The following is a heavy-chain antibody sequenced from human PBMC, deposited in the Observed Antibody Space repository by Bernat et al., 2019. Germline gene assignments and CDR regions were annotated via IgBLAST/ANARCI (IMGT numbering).Heavy chain of an antibody. CDR2: INSDGSST. J-gene: IGHJ4*02. D-gene: IGHD3-10*01. CDR1: GFTFSSYW. V-gene: IGHV3-74*01. Sequence: ELQLVESGGGLVQPGGSLRLSCAASGFTFSSYWMHWVRQAPGKGLVWVSRINSDGSSTSYADSVKGRFTISRDNAKNTLYLQMNSLRAEDTAVYYCARGTMVRGVIPLDYWGQGTLVTVSS. CDR3: ARGTMVRGVIPLDY.